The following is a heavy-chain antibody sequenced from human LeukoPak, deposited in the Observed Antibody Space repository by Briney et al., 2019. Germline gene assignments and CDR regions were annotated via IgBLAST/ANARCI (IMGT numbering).Heavy chain of an antibody. CDR1: GGTFSSYA. V-gene: IGHV1-69*01. D-gene: IGHD6-19*01. CDR3: ARGFQSFKPGYSSGRRYYYYYGMDV. J-gene: IGHJ6*02. CDR2: IIPIFGTA. Sequence: ASVKVSCKASGGTFSSYAISWVRQAPGQGLEWMGGIIPIFGTANYAQKFQGRVTITADESTSTAYMELSSLRSEDTAVYYCARGFQSFKPGYSSGRRYYYYYGMDVWGQGTTVTVSS.